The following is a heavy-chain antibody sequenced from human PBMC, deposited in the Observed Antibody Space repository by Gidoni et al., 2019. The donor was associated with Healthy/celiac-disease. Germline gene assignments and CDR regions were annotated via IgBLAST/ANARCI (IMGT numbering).Heavy chain of an antibody. J-gene: IGHJ4*02. D-gene: IGHD6-13*01. V-gene: IGHV3-23*01. CDR3: AKDPYSSSWYPDFDY. Sequence: EVQLLESGGGLVQPGGSLRLSCAASGFTFSSYAMSWVRQAPGKGLGWVSAISGSGGSTYYADSVKGRFTISRDNSKNTLYLQMNSLRAEDTAVYYCAKDPYSSSWYPDFDYWGQGTLVTVSS. CDR2: ISGSGGST. CDR1: GFTFSSYA.